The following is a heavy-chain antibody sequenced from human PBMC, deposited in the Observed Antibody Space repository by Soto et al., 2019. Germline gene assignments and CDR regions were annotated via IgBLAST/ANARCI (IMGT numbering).Heavy chain of an antibody. V-gene: IGHV4-59*08. Sequence: SETLSLTCTVSGGSISSYYWSLIRQPPGKGLEWIGFIHYNGSTNYNPSLKSRVTISVDTSKNQFSLKLSSVTAADTAVYYCARHGQWLVTGYFYYGMDVWGQGTTVTVSS. CDR2: IHYNGST. D-gene: IGHD6-19*01. J-gene: IGHJ6*02. CDR3: ARHGQWLVTGYFYYGMDV. CDR1: GGSISSYY.